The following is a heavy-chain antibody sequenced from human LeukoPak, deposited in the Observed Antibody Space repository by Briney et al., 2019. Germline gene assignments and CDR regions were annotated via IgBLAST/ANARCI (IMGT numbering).Heavy chain of an antibody. CDR1: GGSISSNSYY. V-gene: IGHV4-39*01. CDR3: ARHRRAAVAGTPPFYFDY. J-gene: IGHJ4*01. CDR2: IYYSGST. Sequence: SETLSLTCAVSGGSISSNSYYWGWIRQPPGKGLEWIGSIYYSGSTYYKSSLKSRVTISVDTSKNQFSLKVSSVTATDTSVYYCARHRRAAVAGTPPFYFDYWGHGSLVTVSS. D-gene: IGHD6-19*01.